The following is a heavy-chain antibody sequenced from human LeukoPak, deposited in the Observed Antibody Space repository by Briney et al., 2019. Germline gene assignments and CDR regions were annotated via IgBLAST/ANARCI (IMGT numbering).Heavy chain of an antibody. CDR2: IFHSGST. V-gene: IGHV4-4*02. J-gene: IGHJ4*02. CDR3: AREVGGDFDALDY. Sequence: PGGSLRLSCAASGFTFSSYGMSWVRQAPGKGLQWIGEIFHSGSTNYNPSLKSRVTISVDNSKNQLSLTLTSVTAADTAVYYCAREVGGDFDALDYWGQGTLVTVSS. D-gene: IGHD4-17*01. CDR1: GFTFSSYGM.